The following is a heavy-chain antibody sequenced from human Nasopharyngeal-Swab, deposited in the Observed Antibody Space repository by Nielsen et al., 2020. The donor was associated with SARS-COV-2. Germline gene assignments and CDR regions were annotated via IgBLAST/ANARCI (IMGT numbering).Heavy chain of an antibody. CDR1: GFTFSNAW. D-gene: IGHD1-26*01. CDR3: TTDLVGATRGPDY. J-gene: IGHJ4*02. V-gene: IGHV3-15*01. CDR2: IKSKTDGGTT. Sequence: GESLKISCAASGFTFSNAWMSWVRQAPGKGLEWVGRIKSKTDGGTTDYAAPVKGRFTISRDDSKTTLYLQMNSLKTEDTAVYYCTTDLVGATRGPDYWGQGTLVTVSS.